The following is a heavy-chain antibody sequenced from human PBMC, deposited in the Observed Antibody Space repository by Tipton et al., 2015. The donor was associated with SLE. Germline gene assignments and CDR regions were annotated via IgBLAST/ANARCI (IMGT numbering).Heavy chain of an antibody. V-gene: IGHV1-69*01. D-gene: IGHD6-13*01. Sequence: QSGAEVKKPGSSVKVSCKASGGTFSSYAISWVRQAPGQGLEWMGGIIPIFGTANYAQKFQGRVTITADESTSTAYMELSSLRSEDTAVYYCARDGYGYSSSWYGGFFDYWGQGTLVTVSS. CDR2: IIPIFGTA. CDR3: ARDGYGYSSSWYGGFFDY. J-gene: IGHJ4*02. CDR1: GGTFSSYA.